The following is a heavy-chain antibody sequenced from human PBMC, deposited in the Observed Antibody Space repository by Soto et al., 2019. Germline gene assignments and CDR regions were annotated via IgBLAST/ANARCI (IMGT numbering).Heavy chain of an antibody. CDR1: GFTFSSYW. Sequence: GGSLRLSCAASGFTFSSYWMHWVRQAPGKGLVWVSRINSDGSSTSYADSVKGRFTISRDNAKNTLYLQMNSLRAEDTAVYYCARDRIVVVPAAMGGYYYYYYGMDVWGQGTTVTVSS. J-gene: IGHJ6*02. D-gene: IGHD2-2*01. V-gene: IGHV3-74*01. CDR3: ARDRIVVVPAAMGGYYYYYYGMDV. CDR2: INSDGSST.